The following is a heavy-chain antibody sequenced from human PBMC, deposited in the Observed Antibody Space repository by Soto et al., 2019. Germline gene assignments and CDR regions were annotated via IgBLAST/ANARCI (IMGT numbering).Heavy chain of an antibody. V-gene: IGHV1-69*13. CDR2: IIPIFGTA. CDR1: GGTFSSYA. Sequence: SVKVSCKASGGTFSSYAISWVRQAPGQGLEWMGGIIPIFGTANYAQKFQGRVTITADGSTSTAYMELSSLRSEDTAVYYCAKEVAAATASYYYYYGMDVWRQGTTVTVSS. CDR3: AKEVAAATASYYYYYGMDV. D-gene: IGHD2-15*01. J-gene: IGHJ6*02.